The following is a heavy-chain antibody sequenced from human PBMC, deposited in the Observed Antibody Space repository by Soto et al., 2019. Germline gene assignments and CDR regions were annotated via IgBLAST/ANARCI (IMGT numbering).Heavy chain of an antibody. CDR3: AGDRDSSDTGGMDV. D-gene: IGHD3-22*01. J-gene: IGHJ6*02. Sequence: SETLSLTCTVSGGSIDSDGSYWSWIRQSPGEGLEWLGYIYYSGTTYYNPSLKSRVSISLDTSKNQFSLKLSSVTAADTAVYYCAGDRDSSDTGGMDVWGQGNTVTVSS. CDR1: GGSIDSDGSY. V-gene: IGHV4-31*03. CDR2: IYYSGTT.